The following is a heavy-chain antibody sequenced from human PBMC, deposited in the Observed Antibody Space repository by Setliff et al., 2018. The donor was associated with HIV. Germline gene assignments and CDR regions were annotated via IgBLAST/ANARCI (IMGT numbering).Heavy chain of an antibody. CDR3: ARHAVPHYYDSSGPS. V-gene: IGHV4-39*07. J-gene: IGHJ5*02. CDR1: GGSISSSNYY. Sequence: SETLSLTCTVSGGSISSSNYYWGWSRQPPGKGLEWIGNIYSGGTTYYNSSLRSRVTISVDTSKNQLSLKLNSVTAADTAVYYCARHAVPHYYDSSGPSWGPGTLVTVSS. CDR2: IYSGGTT. D-gene: IGHD3-22*01.